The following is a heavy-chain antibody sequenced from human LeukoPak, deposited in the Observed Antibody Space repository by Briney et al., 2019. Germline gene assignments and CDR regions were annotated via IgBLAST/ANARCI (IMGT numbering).Heavy chain of an antibody. CDR3: ASLPHILTGYYDRRYGSYQDY. D-gene: IGHD3-9*01. CDR2: ISAYNGNT. CDR1: GYTFTSYG. Sequence: ASVKVSCKASGYTFTSYGISWVRQAPGQGLEWMGWISAYNGNTNYAQKLQGRVTMTTDTSTSTAYMELRSLRSDDTAVYYCASLPHILTGYYDRRYGSYQDYWGQGTLATVSS. J-gene: IGHJ4*02. V-gene: IGHV1-18*01.